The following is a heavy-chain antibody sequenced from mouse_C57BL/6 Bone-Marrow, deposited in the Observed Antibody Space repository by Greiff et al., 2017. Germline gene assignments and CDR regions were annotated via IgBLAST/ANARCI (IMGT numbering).Heavy chain of an antibody. V-gene: IGHV1-61*01. J-gene: IGHJ4*01. CDR3: AREAYYSNYGAMDY. D-gene: IGHD2-5*01. Sequence: QVQLQQPGAELVRPGSSVKLSCKASGYTFTSYWLDWVKQRPGQGLEWIGNIYPSDSETHYNQKFKDKATLTVDKSSSTAYMQLSSLTSEDSAVYYCAREAYYSNYGAMDYWGQGNSVTVSA. CDR2: IYPSDSET. CDR1: GYTFTSYW.